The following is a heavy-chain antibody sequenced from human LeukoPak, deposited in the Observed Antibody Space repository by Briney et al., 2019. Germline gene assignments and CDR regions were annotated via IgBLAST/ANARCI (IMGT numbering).Heavy chain of an antibody. J-gene: IGHJ4*02. CDR3: AREIWRLNYFDY. Sequence: PSETLSLTCTVSGGSVSSATYYWSWIRQPPGKGLEWIGYIYYSGSTNYNPSLKSRVTISVDMSKNQFSLKLSSVTAADTAVYYCAREIWRLNYFDYWGQGTLVTVSS. D-gene: IGHD2-21*02. CDR1: GGSVSSATYY. CDR2: IYYSGST. V-gene: IGHV4-61*01.